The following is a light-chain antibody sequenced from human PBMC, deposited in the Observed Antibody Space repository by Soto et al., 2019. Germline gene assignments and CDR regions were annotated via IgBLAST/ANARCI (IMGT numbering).Light chain of an antibody. CDR1: GSDFGRYNR. V-gene: IGLV2-18*02. Sequence: QSVLTQPPSVAGSPGQSVTISCTGTGSDFGRYNRVSWYQHTPGTDPKLLIYEVTNRTSGVPDRFSGSRSGNTASLTISGLQAEDDADYYCSSFTTSDTWVLGGGTMLTVL. CDR2: EVT. J-gene: IGLJ3*02. CDR3: SSFTTSDTWV.